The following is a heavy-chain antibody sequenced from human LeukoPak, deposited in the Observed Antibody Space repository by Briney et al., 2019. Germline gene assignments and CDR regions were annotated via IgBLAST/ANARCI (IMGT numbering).Heavy chain of an antibody. V-gene: IGHV3-23*01. D-gene: IGHD4-17*01. CDR3: AKKARGSTVTTPTPFDY. CDR2: ISGSGGST. CDR1: GFTFSSYA. Sequence: PGGSLRLSCAASGFTFSSYAMSWVRQAPGKGLEWVSAISGSGGSTYYADSVKGRFTISRDNSKNTLYLQMNSLRAEDTAVYYCAKKARGSTVTTPTPFDYWGRGTLVTVSS. J-gene: IGHJ4*02.